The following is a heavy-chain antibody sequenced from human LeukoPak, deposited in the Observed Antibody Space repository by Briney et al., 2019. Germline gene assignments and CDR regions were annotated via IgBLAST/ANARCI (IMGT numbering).Heavy chain of an antibody. CDR2: MNPNSGNT. D-gene: IGHD5-18*01. CDR3: ARNTAPAGDYYYYYMDV. V-gene: IGHV1-8*01. CDR1: GYTFTSYD. Sequence: ASVKVSCKASGYTFTSYDINWVRQATGQGLEWMGWMNPNSGNTGYAQKFQGRVTMTEDTSTDTAYMELSSLRSEDTAVYYCARNTAPAGDYYYYYMDVWGKGTTVTVSS. J-gene: IGHJ6*03.